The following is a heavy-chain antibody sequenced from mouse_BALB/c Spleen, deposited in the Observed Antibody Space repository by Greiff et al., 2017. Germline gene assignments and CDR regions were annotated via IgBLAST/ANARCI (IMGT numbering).Heavy chain of an antibody. J-gene: IGHJ3*01. V-gene: IGHV1S22*01. Sequence: LQQPGSELVRPGASVKLSCTASGYTFTSYWMHWVKQRPGQGLEWIGNIYTGSGSTNYDEKFKSKATLTVDTSSSTAYMQLSSLTSEDSAVYYCTRALYYCGSSWFAYWGQGTLVTVSA. CDR2: IYTGSGST. CDR3: TRALYYCGSSWFAY. D-gene: IGHD1-1*01. CDR1: GYTFTSYW.